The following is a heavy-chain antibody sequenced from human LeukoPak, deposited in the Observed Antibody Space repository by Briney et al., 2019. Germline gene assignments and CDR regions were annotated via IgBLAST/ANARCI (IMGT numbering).Heavy chain of an antibody. V-gene: IGHV4-59*01. Sequence: SETLSLTCTVSGAPISNDYWCWIRQPPGKGLEWLGCFYQSENTNYSPSLKSRVTISVDTSNNQVFLRLTSVTASDTAMYYCTRDGSARSLATWGQGTLVTVSS. CDR3: TRDGSARSLAT. J-gene: IGHJ5*02. D-gene: IGHD6-25*01. CDR2: FYQSENT. CDR1: GAPISNDY.